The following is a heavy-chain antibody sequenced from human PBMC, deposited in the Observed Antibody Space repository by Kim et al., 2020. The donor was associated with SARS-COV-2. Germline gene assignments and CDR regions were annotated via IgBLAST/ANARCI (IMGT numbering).Heavy chain of an antibody. D-gene: IGHD2-15*01. Sequence: GGSLRLSCAASGFTVSSNYMSWVRQAPGKGLEWVSVIYSGGSTYYPDSVKGRFTISRDNSKNTLYLQMNSLRAEDTTVYYCARHCSGGSCYFSWGQGTLVTVSS. J-gene: IGHJ5*02. V-gene: IGHV3-66*02. CDR1: GFTVSSNY. CDR2: IYSGGST. CDR3: ARHCSGGSCYFS.